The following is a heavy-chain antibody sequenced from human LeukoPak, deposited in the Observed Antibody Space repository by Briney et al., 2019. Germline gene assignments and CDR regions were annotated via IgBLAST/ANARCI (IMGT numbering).Heavy chain of an antibody. CDR2: ISAYNGNT. V-gene: IGHV1-18*01. CDR1: GYAFTSYG. J-gene: IGHJ5*02. D-gene: IGHD3-16*02. Sequence: ASAKVSCKASGYAFTSYGISWVRQAPGQGLEWMGWISAYNGNTNYAQKLQGRVTMTTDTSTSTAYMELRSLRSDDTAVYYCARDRIMITFGGVIVYPNWFDPWGQGTLVTVSS. CDR3: ARDRIMITFGGVIVYPNWFDP.